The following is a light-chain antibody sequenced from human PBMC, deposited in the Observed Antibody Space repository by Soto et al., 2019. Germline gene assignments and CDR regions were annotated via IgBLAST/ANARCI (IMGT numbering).Light chain of an antibody. CDR3: QQYGSSPLT. J-gene: IGKJ4*01. V-gene: IGKV3-20*01. Sequence: EIVLTQSPGPLSLSPGERATLSCRASQSVSGSYLAWYQQKPGQAPRLPIYGASSRATGIPDRFSGSGSGTDFTLTISRLEPEDFAVYYCQQYGSSPLTFGRGTKVEIK. CDR2: GAS. CDR1: QSVSGSY.